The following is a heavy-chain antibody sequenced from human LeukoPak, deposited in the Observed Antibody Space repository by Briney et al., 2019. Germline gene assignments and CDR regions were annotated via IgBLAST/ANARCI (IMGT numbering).Heavy chain of an antibody. D-gene: IGHD6-13*01. CDR3: ARQKPPIAAAGKFGWFDP. CDR2: INAGNGNT. J-gene: IGHJ5*02. CDR1: GYAFTSYA. Sequence: ASVKVSCKASGYAFTSYAMHWVRQAPGQRLEWMGWINAGNGNTKYSQKFQGRVTITRDTSASTAYMELSSLRSEDTAVYYCARQKPPIAAAGKFGWFDPWGQGTLVTVSS. V-gene: IGHV1-3*01.